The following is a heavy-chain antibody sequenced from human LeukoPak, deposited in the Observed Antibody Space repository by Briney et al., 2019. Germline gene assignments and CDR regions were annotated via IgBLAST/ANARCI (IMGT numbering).Heavy chain of an antibody. V-gene: IGHV3-23*01. CDR2: ISGTGGNV. D-gene: IGHD3-9*01. CDR3: AKDVRYFDWSPSNIAFDL. Sequence: GGSLRLSCAASGFTFSSYSMNWVRQAPGKGLEWVSTISGTGGNVYYADSVKGRFTISRLNSKNTLFLQMSSLTAADTALYYCAKDVRYFDWSPSNIAFDLWGQGTTVTVSS. CDR1: GFTFSSYS. J-gene: IGHJ3*01.